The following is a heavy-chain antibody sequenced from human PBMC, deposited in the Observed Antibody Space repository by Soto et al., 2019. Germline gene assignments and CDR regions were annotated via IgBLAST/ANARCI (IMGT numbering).Heavy chain of an antibody. Sequence: GESLKISCKGSGYSFTSYWIGWVRQMPGKGMEWMGIIYPGDSDTRYSPSFQGQVTISADKSISTAYLQWSSLKASDTAMYYCARRARYYYDSSGYVNYAFDIWGQGTMVTVSS. D-gene: IGHD3-22*01. CDR1: GYSFTSYW. CDR3: ARRARYYYDSSGYVNYAFDI. V-gene: IGHV5-51*01. J-gene: IGHJ3*02. CDR2: IYPGDSDT.